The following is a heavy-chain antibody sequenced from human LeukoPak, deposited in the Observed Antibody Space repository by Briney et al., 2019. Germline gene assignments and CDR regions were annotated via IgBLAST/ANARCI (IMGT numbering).Heavy chain of an antibody. CDR3: AARSKWGSPSPFDY. J-gene: IGHJ4*02. D-gene: IGHD1-26*01. CDR2: IIPIFGTA. CDR1: GGTFSSYA. Sequence: SVKVSCKASGGTFSSYAISWVRQAPGQGLEWVGGIIPIFGTANYAQKFQGRVKITADESTSTAYMELSSLRSEDTAVYYCAARSKWGSPSPFDYWGQGTLVTVSS. V-gene: IGHV1-69*13.